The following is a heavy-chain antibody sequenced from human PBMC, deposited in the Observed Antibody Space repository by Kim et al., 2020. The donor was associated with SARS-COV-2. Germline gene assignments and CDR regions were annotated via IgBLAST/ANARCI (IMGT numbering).Heavy chain of an antibody. CDR3: ARISGGWSYSYYGMDV. V-gene: IGHV3-48*04. CDR2: ISSSSSTI. D-gene: IGHD6-19*01. Sequence: GGSLRLSCAASGFTFSSYSMNWVRQAPGKGLEWVSYISSSSSTIYYADSVKGRFTISRDNAKNSLYLQMNSLRAEDTAVYYCARISGGWSYSYYGMDVWGRGTTLAVSS. J-gene: IGHJ6*02. CDR1: GFTFSSYS.